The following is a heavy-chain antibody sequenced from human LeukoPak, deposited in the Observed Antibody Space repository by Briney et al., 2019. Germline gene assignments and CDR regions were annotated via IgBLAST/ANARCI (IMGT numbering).Heavy chain of an antibody. Sequence: SETLSLTCAVYGGSFSGYYWSWIRQPPGKGLEWIGEINHSGSTNYNPSLKSRVTISVDTSKNQFSLKLSSVTAADTAVYYCARVALTGDFDFWGQGTLVPVSS. CDR2: INHSGST. D-gene: IGHD7-27*01. J-gene: IGHJ4*02. CDR1: GGSFSGYY. CDR3: ARVALTGDFDF. V-gene: IGHV4-34*01.